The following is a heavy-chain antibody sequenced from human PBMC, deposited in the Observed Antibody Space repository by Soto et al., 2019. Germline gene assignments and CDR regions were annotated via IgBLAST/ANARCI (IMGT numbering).Heavy chain of an antibody. CDR2: IYYSGST. CDR1: GGSISSGGYY. D-gene: IGHD3-22*01. V-gene: IGHV4-30-4*08. Sequence: QVQLQESGPGLVKPSQTLSLTCTVSGGSISSGGYYWSWIRQHPGKGLEWIGYIYYSGSTYYNPSLKSRVTISVDTSKNQFSLKLSSVTAADTAVYYCARVEDYYDSSGYYLPLFDYWGQGTLVTVSS. J-gene: IGHJ4*02. CDR3: ARVEDYYDSSGYYLPLFDY.